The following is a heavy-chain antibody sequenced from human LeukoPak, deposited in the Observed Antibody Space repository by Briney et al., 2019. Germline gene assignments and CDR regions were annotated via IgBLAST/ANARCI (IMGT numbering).Heavy chain of an antibody. V-gene: IGHV3-43D*03. CDR1: GFTFDDYA. D-gene: IGHD6-19*01. CDR2: ISWDGGSS. CDR3: AKDSVAVTGTGNIDY. Sequence: GGSLRLSCAASGFTFDDYAMHWVRQAPGKGLEWVSFISWDGGSSYYADSVKGRFTISRDNSKNSLYLQMNSLRAEDTAFDYCAKDSVAVTGTGNIDYWGQGTLVTVSS. J-gene: IGHJ4*02.